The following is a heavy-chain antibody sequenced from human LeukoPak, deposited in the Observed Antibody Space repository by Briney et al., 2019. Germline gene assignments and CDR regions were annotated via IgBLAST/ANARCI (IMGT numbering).Heavy chain of an antibody. V-gene: IGHV1-18*01. CDR1: GYTFSSYG. D-gene: IGHD3-10*01. CDR3: TREAKSYYGSGSYMADAFDI. Sequence: ASVKVSCKASGYTFSSYGISWVRQAPGQGLEWMGWISAYNGNTNYPQKLQGRVTMTTDTSTSTAYMELRSLRSDDTAVYYCTREAKSYYGSGSYMADAFDIWGQGTMATVSS. J-gene: IGHJ3*02. CDR2: ISAYNGNT.